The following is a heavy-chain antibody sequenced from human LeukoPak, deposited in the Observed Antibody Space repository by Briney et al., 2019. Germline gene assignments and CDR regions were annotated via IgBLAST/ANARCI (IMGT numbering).Heavy chain of an antibody. Sequence: PGGSLRLSCAASGFTVSSNYMTWVRQAPGKGLEWVSVIYSGGSTYYADSVKGRFTISRDKSKNTLYLQMNSLRAEDTAVYYCARDENYYDSSGYAHWGQGTLVTVSS. CDR2: IYSGGST. J-gene: IGHJ4*02. D-gene: IGHD3-22*01. CDR3: ARDENYYDSSGYAH. V-gene: IGHV3-53*01. CDR1: GFTVSSNY.